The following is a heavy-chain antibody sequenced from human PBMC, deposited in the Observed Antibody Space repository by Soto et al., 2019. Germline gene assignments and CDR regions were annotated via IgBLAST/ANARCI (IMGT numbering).Heavy chain of an antibody. D-gene: IGHD6-19*01. CDR1: GFTYTNHA. CDR2: IRGSGGST. V-gene: IGHV3-23*01. J-gene: IGHJ4*02. CDR3: AKDQSSSGWYVPVDY. Sequence: GGLSLSFAASGFTYTNHAISSVSQAPGKELEWVSAIRGSGGSTYYADSVKGRFTISRDNSKNTLYLQMNSLRAEDTAVYYCAKDQSSSGWYVPVDYWGQGTRVTLSS.